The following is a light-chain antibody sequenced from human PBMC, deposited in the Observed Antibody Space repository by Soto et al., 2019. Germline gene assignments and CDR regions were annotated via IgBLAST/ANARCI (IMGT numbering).Light chain of an antibody. CDR3: TSYAGTYSFVYV. Sequence: QSALTQPPSASGSPGQSVTISCTGTSSDVGAYNYVSWYQQLPGKAPKLIIYEVSKRPSGVPDRFSGSKSGNTAFLTVSGLQAEDEADYYCTSYAGTYSFVYVFGTGTKVTVL. CDR1: SSDVGAYNY. V-gene: IGLV2-8*01. CDR2: EVS. J-gene: IGLJ1*01.